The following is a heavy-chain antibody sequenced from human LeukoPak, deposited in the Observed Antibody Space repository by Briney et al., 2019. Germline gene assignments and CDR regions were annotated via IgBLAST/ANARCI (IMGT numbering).Heavy chain of an antibody. CDR1: GLTFSSYD. CDR2: IGPAGDT. V-gene: IGHV3-13*01. J-gene: IGHJ4*02. Sequence: GGSLRLSCAASGLTFSSYDMHWVRQATGKGLEWVSAIGPAGDTYYPDSVKGRFTISRENAKNSFYLQMNSLRAGDTAVYYCARGGGSSWYSFDYWGQGTLVTVSS. D-gene: IGHD6-13*01. CDR3: ARGGGSSWYSFDY.